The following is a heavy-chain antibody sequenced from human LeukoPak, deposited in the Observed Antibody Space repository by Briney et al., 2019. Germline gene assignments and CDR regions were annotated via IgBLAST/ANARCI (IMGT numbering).Heavy chain of an antibody. Sequence: PGGSLRLSCAASGFTFSSYSMNWVRQAPGKGLEWVSSISSSSSYIYYADSVKGRFTISRDNAKNSLYLQMNSLRAEDTAVYYCARDFRYDILTGYFDYWGQGTLVTVSS. J-gene: IGHJ4*02. CDR1: GFTFSSYS. CDR2: ISSSSSYI. D-gene: IGHD3-9*01. V-gene: IGHV3-21*01. CDR3: ARDFRYDILTGYFDY.